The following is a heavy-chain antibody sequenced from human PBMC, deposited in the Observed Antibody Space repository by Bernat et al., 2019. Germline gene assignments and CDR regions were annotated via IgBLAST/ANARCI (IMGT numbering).Heavy chain of an antibody. CDR2: MYYTGST. Sequence: QQRLQESGPGLVKPSETLSLTCTVSGGSISSSSYYWGWIRQPPGMGLEWIGTMYYTGSTYYNPSLKSRVTISVDRSKNQFSLKLSAVTAADTALYYCAKRIGVGANDAFDIWGQGTMVTVSS. D-gene: IGHD1-26*01. J-gene: IGHJ3*02. V-gene: IGHV4-39*01. CDR3: AKRIGVGANDAFDI. CDR1: GGSISSSSYY.